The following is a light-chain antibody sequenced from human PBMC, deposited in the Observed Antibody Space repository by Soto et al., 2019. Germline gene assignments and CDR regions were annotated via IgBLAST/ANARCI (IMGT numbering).Light chain of an antibody. V-gene: IGLV2-14*01. Sequence: QSALTKPTSEAGSPGQSITSSCTGTSSDVGGYNCVTCYEQHPDKPPKLMIYEVSNRPSGVSNRFSGSKSGNTASLTISELQADYEADYYCSSYTSRSTYVFGTGTKV. CDR1: SSDVGGYNC. CDR2: EVS. CDR3: SSYTSRSTYV. J-gene: IGLJ1*01.